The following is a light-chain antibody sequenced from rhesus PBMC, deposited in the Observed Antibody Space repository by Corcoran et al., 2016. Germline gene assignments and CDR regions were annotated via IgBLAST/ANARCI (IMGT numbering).Light chain of an antibody. J-gene: IGKJ1*01. CDR1: QTVSSY. V-gene: IGKV3S9*01. CDR2: GAS. CDR3: QQSNNWKT. Sequence: EIVMTQSPATLSLSPGERATRSCRASQTVSSYVAWSQQKTEQAPRLLIYGASSRATGFPDRFSGSGSGTDFTLIISGLVPEHVGIYSCQQSNNWKTFGRGTKVDIK.